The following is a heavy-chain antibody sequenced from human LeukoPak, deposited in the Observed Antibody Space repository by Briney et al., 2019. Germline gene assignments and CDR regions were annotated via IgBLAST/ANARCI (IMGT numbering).Heavy chain of an antibody. CDR2: IYSDGSNE. V-gene: IGHV3-33*01. CDR3: AREQQWLGPLDY. J-gene: IGHJ4*02. D-gene: IGHD6-19*01. CDR1: GFKFSSFG. Sequence: GGSLRLSCAASGFKFSSFGLHWVRQAPGKGLEWVAIIYSDGSNEYYADSVKGRFTISRDNSKNTLSLQMNSLRAEDTAVYHCAREQQWLGPLDYWGQGTLVTVSS.